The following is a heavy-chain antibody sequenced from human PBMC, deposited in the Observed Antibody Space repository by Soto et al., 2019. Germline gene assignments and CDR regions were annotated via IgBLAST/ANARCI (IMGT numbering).Heavy chain of an antibody. J-gene: IGHJ5*02. CDR2: IIPIFGTA. CDR3: ATGRIAAAGIRNWFDP. Sequence: ASVKVSCKASGGTFSSYAISWVRQAPGQGLEWMGGIIPIFGTANYAQKFQGRVTITADESTSTAYMELSSLRSEDTAVYYCATGRIAAAGIRNWFDPWGQGTLVTVSS. CDR1: GGTFSSYA. V-gene: IGHV1-69*13. D-gene: IGHD6-13*01.